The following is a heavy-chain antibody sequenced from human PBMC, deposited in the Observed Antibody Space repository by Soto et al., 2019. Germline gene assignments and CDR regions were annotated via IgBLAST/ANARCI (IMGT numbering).Heavy chain of an antibody. J-gene: IGHJ5*02. CDR2: IIPILGIA. CDR1: GGTFSSYT. Sequence: QVQLVQSGAEVKKPGSSVKVSCKASGGTFSSYTISWVRQAPGQGLEWMGRIIPILGIANYAQKFQGRVTITADKSTSTAYMELSSLRSEDTAGYYGAGGPDGSGSLNGFDPWGQGTRVTVSS. D-gene: IGHD3-10*01. CDR3: AGGPDGSGSLNGFDP. V-gene: IGHV1-69*02.